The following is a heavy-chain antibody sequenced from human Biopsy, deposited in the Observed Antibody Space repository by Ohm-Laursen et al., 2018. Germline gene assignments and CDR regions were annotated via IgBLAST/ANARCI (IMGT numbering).Heavy chain of an antibody. CDR2: VYYTGST. V-gene: IGHV4-59*01. Sequence: SDTLSLTWTVSGGSISTYYWSWIRQPPGKGLQWIGYVYYTGSTDYNPSLQSRVTISVDTSKNHFSLRLRSVTPADTAIYYCARDRGYYSDRTVPGYFDLWGRSTLVTVSS. CDR3: ARDRGYYSDRTVPGYFDL. J-gene: IGHJ2*01. D-gene: IGHD3-22*01. CDR1: GGSISTYY.